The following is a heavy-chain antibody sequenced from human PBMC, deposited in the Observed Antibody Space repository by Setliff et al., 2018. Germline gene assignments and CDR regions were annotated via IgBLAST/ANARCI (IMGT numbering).Heavy chain of an antibody. V-gene: IGHV1-2*02. J-gene: IGHJ5*02. Sequence: ASVKVSCKASGYTFTGDFLHWVRQAPGQGLEWMGWINPNSGGTNYAQKFQGRVTMTRDTSISTAYMELSRLRSDDAAVYYCARLTEERWQQLAPNWFDPWGQGTLVTVSS. CDR2: INPNSGGT. CDR3: ARLTEERWQQLAPNWFDP. CDR1: GYTFTGDF. D-gene: IGHD3-9*01.